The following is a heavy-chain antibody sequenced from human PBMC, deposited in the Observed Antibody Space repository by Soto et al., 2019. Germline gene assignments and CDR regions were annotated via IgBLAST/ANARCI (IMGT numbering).Heavy chain of an antibody. CDR3: ARWELRDFDS. J-gene: IGHJ4*02. V-gene: IGHV4-31*03. Sequence: PSETLSLTCSFSCASVTSDSYYWSWIRQHPGKGLEWIGYISHTGSAFYNPSLKSRVSISIDTSTDKFSLRLSSLTAADTAVYYCARWELRDFDSWGPGTLVTVSS. CDR1: CASVTSDSYY. CDR2: ISHTGSA. D-gene: IGHD1-7*01.